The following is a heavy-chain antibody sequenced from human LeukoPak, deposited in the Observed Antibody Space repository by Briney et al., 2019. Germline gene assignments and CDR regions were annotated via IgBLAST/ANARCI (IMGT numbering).Heavy chain of an antibody. CDR1: GGSISSYY. D-gene: IGHD6-13*01. CDR2: IYYSGST. J-gene: IGHJ4*02. V-gene: IGHV4-59*01. CDR3: ARGRAAAGIDY. Sequence: SETLSLTCTVSGGSISSYYWSWIRQPLGKGLEWIGYIYYSGSTNYNPSLKSRVTISVDTSKNQFSLKLSSVTAADTAVYYCARGRAAAGIDYWGQGTLVTVSS.